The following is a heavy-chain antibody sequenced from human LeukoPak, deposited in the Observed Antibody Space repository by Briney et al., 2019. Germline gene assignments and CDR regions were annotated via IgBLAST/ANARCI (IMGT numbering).Heavy chain of an antibody. CDR3: ARVGLYCSSTSCYSYHYYYYVDV. Sequence: PGETLRLSCAASGFTFSSYAMHWVRQAPGKGLEGVAVISYDGSNKYYADSVKGRFTISRDNSKNTLYLQMNSLRAEDTAVYYCARVGLYCSSTSCYSYHYYYYVDVWGKGTTVTVSS. CDR2: ISYDGSNK. D-gene: IGHD2-2*01. CDR1: GFTFSSYA. V-gene: IGHV3-30*04. J-gene: IGHJ6*03.